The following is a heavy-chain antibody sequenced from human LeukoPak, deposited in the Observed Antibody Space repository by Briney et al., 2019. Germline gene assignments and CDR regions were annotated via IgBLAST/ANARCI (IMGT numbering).Heavy chain of an antibody. J-gene: IGHJ4*02. CDR2: INSDGSST. Sequence: GGSLRLSCAASGFTFSSYWMHWVRQAPGKGLVWVSRINSDGSSTSYADSVKGRFTISRDNAKNTLYLQMNSLRAEDTAVHYCAKDRANYGDYLYYFDYWGQGTLVTVSS. CDR3: AKDRANYGDYLYYFDY. V-gene: IGHV3-74*01. CDR1: GFTFSSYW. D-gene: IGHD4-17*01.